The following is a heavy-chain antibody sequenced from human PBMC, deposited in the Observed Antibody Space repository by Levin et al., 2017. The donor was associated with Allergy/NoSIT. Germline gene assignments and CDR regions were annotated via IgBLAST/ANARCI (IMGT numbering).Heavy chain of an antibody. CDR3: AKDKVPGYYGAGSYNY. CDR2: ISGSGGST. Sequence: GGSLRLSCAASGFTFSSYAMSWVRQAPGTGLEWVSAISGSGGSTYYADSVKGRFTISRDNSKNTLYLQMTILRAEDTAVYYCAKDKVPGYYGAGSYNYWGQGTLVTVSS. CDR1: GFTFSSYA. J-gene: IGHJ4*02. V-gene: IGHV3-23*01. D-gene: IGHD3-10*01.